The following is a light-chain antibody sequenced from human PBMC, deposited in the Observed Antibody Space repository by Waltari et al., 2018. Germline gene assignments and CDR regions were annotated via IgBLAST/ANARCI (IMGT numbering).Light chain of an antibody. CDR2: GAS. V-gene: IGKV3-20*01. J-gene: IGKJ1*01. CDR1: QTVNTRY. Sequence: EIVLTQSPGPLSLSPGAGATLSCRASQTVNTRYLAWYQQKPGQAPRLLIHGASTRATGIPDRFSGSGSGTDFTLTISRLEPEDFAVYYCQQYGRSSWTFGQGTKVDIK. CDR3: QQYGRSSWT.